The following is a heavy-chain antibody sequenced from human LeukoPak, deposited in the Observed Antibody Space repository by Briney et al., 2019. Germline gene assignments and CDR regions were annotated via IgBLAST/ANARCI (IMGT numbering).Heavy chain of an antibody. Sequence: GGSLRLSCAASGFTFTRYWMASVRQAPGKGLEWVANIKQDGSEQYHVDSVRGRFTMSRDNARSSLSLQMNSLRAEDTAVYYCARVSRSGYYGEYWGQGTPVTVSS. CDR2: IKQDGSEQ. D-gene: IGHD3-3*01. V-gene: IGHV3-7*01. CDR1: GFTFTRYW. J-gene: IGHJ4*02. CDR3: ARVSRSGYYGEY.